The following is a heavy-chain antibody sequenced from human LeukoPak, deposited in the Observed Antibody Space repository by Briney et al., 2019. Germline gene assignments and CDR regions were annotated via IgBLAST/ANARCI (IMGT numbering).Heavy chain of an antibody. CDR3: ARDFGDY. CDR1: GFTVSRNY. CDR2: IYGGGST. D-gene: IGHD3-10*01. Sequence: GGSLRLSCAASGFTVSRNYMSWVRGAPGKGLEWVSVIYGGGSTYYADSVKGRFTISRDNSKSTLYLQMNSLRAEDTAFYYCARDFGDYWGQGTLVTVSS. J-gene: IGHJ4*02. V-gene: IGHV3-66*02.